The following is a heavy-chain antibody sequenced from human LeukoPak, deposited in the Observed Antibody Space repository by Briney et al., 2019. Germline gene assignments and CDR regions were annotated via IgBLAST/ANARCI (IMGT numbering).Heavy chain of an antibody. CDR1: GYTFTSYD. CDR3: ARGGILGGDFWSGYYSYYYYGMDV. D-gene: IGHD3-3*01. CDR2: MNPNSGNT. Sequence: ASVKVSCKASGYTFTSYDFNWVRQATGQGLEWMGWMNPNSGNTGYAQKFQGRVAMTRNTSISTAYMELSSLRSEDTAVYYCARGGILGGDFWSGYYSYYYYGMDVWGHGTTVTVSS. V-gene: IGHV1-8*01. J-gene: IGHJ6*02.